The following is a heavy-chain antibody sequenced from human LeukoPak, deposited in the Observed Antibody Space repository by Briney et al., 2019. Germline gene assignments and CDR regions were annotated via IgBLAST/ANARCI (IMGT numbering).Heavy chain of an antibody. V-gene: IGHV1-2*02. CDR1: GYTFTDYS. CDR3: ARAGVGYCSSTSCLSPDDAFDI. Sequence: ASVKVSCKASGYTFTDYSIHWVRQAPGQGLEWMGWIYPNTGDTNYAQKFQGRVTMTRDTSISTAYLELNSLTSDDTAMYYCARAGVGYCSSTSCLSPDDAFDIWGQGTMVTVSS. D-gene: IGHD2-2*03. J-gene: IGHJ3*02. CDR2: IYPNTGDT.